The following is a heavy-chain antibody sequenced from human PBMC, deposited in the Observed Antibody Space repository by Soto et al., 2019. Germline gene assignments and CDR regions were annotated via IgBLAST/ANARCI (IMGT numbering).Heavy chain of an antibody. Sequence: SETLSLTCTVSGGSISSGGYYWSWIRQHPGKGLEWIGYIYYSGSTYYNPSLKSRVTISVDTSKNQFSLKLSSVTAADTAVYYCAGYCSSTSCYTGTDYWGQVTLVTVS. CDR3: AGYCSSTSCYTGTDY. CDR1: GGSISSGGYY. V-gene: IGHV4-31*03. J-gene: IGHJ4*02. CDR2: IYYSGST. D-gene: IGHD2-2*02.